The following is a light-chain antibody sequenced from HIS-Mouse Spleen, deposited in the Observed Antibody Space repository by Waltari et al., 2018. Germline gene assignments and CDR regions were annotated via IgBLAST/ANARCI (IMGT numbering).Light chain of an antibody. Sequence: SYELTQPPSVSVSPGPTARITCPGDALPKKYAYWSQQKSGQAPVLVIYEDSKRPSGIPERFSGSSSGTMATLTISGAQVEDEADYYCYSTDSSGNHRVFGGGTKLTVL. V-gene: IGLV3-10*01. CDR2: EDS. CDR3: YSTDSSGNHRV. J-gene: IGLJ2*01. CDR1: ALPKKY.